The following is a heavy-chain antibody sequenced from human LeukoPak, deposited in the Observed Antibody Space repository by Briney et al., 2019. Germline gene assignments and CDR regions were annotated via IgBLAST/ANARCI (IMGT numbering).Heavy chain of an antibody. CDR2: ISASSDST. Sequence: GGSLRLFCAASGFTFSTYAMSWVHQAPGKGLDWVSGISASSDSTYYADSVKGRFTISRDNSKNTLYLQMNSLGAADTAVYYCAKDRAGYSGARGFDCWGQGTLVTVSS. CDR1: GFTFSTYA. J-gene: IGHJ4*02. CDR3: AKDRAGYSGARGFDC. D-gene: IGHD5-12*01. V-gene: IGHV3-23*01.